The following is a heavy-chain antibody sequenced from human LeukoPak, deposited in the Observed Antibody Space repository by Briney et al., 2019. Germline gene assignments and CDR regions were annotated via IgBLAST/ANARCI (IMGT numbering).Heavy chain of an antibody. Sequence: PSETLSLTCAVSAASFSSHYWTWIRQSPGKGLEWIGYVSYIGSTNYNPSLKSRVTISIDTSRNQFSLKLRSVTAADTAVYYCARDLVTVTKGFDIWGQGTMVSVSS. CDR2: VSYIGST. D-gene: IGHD4-17*01. CDR3: ARDLVTVTKGFDI. V-gene: IGHV4-59*11. J-gene: IGHJ3*02. CDR1: AASFSSHY.